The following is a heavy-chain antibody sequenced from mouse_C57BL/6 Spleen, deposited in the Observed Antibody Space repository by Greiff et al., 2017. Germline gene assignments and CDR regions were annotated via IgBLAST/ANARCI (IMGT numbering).Heavy chain of an antibody. CDR3: ARDLGDGYPFAY. CDR1: GYSITSGYY. J-gene: IGHJ3*01. Sequence: ESGPGLVKPSQSLSLTCSVTGYSITSGYYWNWIRQFPGNKLEWMGYISYDGSNNYNPSLKNRISITRDTSKNQFFLKLNSVTTEDTATYYCARDLGDGYPFAYWGQGTLVTVSA. V-gene: IGHV3-6*01. D-gene: IGHD2-3*01. CDR2: ISYDGSN.